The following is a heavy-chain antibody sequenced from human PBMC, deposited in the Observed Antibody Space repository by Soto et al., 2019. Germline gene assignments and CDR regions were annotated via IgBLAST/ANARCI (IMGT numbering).Heavy chain of an antibody. J-gene: IGHJ4*02. Sequence: PGGSLRLSCAASGFTFSSYEMNWVRQAPGKGLEWVSYISSSGSTIYYADSVKGRFTISRDNAKNSLYLQMNSLRAEDTAVYYCARGGYSYGWLDYWGQGTLVTVSS. CDR1: GFTFSSYE. V-gene: IGHV3-48*03. CDR2: ISSSGSTI. CDR3: ARGGYSYGWLDY. D-gene: IGHD5-18*01.